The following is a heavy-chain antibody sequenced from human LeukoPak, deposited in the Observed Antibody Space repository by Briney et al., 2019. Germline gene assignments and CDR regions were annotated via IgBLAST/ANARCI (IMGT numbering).Heavy chain of an antibody. J-gene: IGHJ4*02. CDR2: INQDV. V-gene: IGHV3-7*01. Sequence: GGSLRLSCAGYGFTFSSYWMNWVRQAPGKGLEWVANINQDVVDSVKGRFTISRDNAKNSLYLQVNSLRAEDTAVYDCARGTLLPGIDYWGQGTLVTVSS. CDR3: ARGTLLPGIDY. CDR1: GFTFSSYW. D-gene: IGHD1-26*01.